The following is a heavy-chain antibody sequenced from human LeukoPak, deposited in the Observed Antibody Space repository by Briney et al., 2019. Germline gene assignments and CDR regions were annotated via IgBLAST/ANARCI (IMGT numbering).Heavy chain of an antibody. Sequence: SETLSLTCTVSGGSISSYYWSWIRQPPGKGLEWIGYIYYSGSTNYNPSLKSRVTISVDTSKNQFSLKLSSVTAADTAVYYCARDGYNPIDYWGQGTLVTVSS. CDR2: IYYSGST. J-gene: IGHJ4*02. V-gene: IGHV4-59*12. CDR3: ARDGYNPIDY. CDR1: GGSISSYY. D-gene: IGHD5-24*01.